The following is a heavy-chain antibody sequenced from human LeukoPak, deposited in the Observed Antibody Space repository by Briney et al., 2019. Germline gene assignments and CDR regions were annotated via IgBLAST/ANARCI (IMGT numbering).Heavy chain of an antibody. CDR1: GGSISSYY. CDR2: IYYSGNT. Sequence: SETLSLTCNVSGGSISSYYWSWIRQPPGKGLEWIGYIYYSGNTNYNPSLKSRVTVSVDTSKNQFALKLSSVTAAGTAVYYCARVSSGWAHDYWGQGTLVTVSS. CDR3: ARVSSGWAHDY. D-gene: IGHD6-19*01. J-gene: IGHJ4*02. V-gene: IGHV4-59*01.